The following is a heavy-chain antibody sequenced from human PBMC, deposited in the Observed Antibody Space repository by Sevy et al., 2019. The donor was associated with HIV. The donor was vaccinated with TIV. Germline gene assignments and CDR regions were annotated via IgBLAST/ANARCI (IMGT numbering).Heavy chain of an antibody. J-gene: IGHJ6*02. CDR1: GFSFSNYW. Sequence: GGSLRLSCAASGFSFSNYWMSRVRQAPGKGLEWVANIKLDGSEKYYVDSVKGRFTISRDNAKKSLYLQMNSLRTEDTAVYYCARDCSSTTCLWGMDVWGQGTTVTVSS. CDR3: ARDCSSTTCLWGMDV. CDR2: IKLDGSEK. V-gene: IGHV3-7*03. D-gene: IGHD2-2*01.